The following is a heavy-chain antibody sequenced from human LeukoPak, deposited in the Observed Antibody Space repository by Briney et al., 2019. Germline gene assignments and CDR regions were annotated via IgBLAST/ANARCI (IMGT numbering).Heavy chain of an antibody. Sequence: PSETLSLTCTVSGGSISSYYWSWIRQPPGKGLEWIGYIYYSGSTNYNPSLKSRVTISVDTSKNQFSLKLSSVTAADTAVYYCARVGPGDRDYYYYYMDVWGKGTTVTVSS. CDR2: IYYSGST. CDR1: GGSISSYY. CDR3: ARVGPGDRDYYYYYMDV. D-gene: IGHD7-27*01. V-gene: IGHV4-59*01. J-gene: IGHJ6*03.